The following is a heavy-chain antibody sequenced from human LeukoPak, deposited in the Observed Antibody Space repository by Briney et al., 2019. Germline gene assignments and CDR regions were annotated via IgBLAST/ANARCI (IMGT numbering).Heavy chain of an antibody. CDR1: TSYW. D-gene: IGHD1-1*01. CDR3: ARLPVDNWTTVS. Sequence: KLGESLKISCQGSTSYWIIWVRQMPGKGLEWMGRIDPSDSVTNYNPSFQGHVTFSVDKSISTAYLQWSSLKASDTTLYYSARLPVDNWTTVSRGQGTLVTVSS. J-gene: IGHJ4*02. CDR2: IDPSDSVT. V-gene: IGHV5-10-1*01.